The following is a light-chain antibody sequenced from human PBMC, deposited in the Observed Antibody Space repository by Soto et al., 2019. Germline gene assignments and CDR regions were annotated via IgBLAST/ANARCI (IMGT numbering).Light chain of an antibody. CDR2: GAS. V-gene: IGKV3-20*01. CDR3: QQYGNSPAIT. J-gene: IGKJ5*01. Sequence: EIVLTQSPGTLCLSPGERATLSCRASQSVSSRSLAWYQQKPGQAPRLLIYGASSRATGIPDRFSGSGSGTDFTLTISRLEPEDFAVYYCQQYGNSPAITFGQGTRLEIK. CDR1: QSVSSRS.